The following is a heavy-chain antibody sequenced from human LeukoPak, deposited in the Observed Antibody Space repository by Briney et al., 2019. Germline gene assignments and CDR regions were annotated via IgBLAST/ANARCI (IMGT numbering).Heavy chain of an antibody. CDR2: IYSDGST. V-gene: IGHV3-53*01. CDR3: ARGEWGGTTHDVFDI. Sequence: GGSLRLSCAASGFTFSDYGMTWVRQAPGKGLAWVSLIYSDGSTYYADSVKGRFTISRDNSKNTLFLQMNSLRAEDTALYYCARGEWGGTTHDVFDIWGQGTMVTVSS. J-gene: IGHJ3*02. D-gene: IGHD1-7*01. CDR1: GFTFSDYG.